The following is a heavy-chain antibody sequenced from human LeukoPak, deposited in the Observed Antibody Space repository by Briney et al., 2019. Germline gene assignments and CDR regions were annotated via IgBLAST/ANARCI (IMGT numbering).Heavy chain of an antibody. V-gene: IGHV3-21*01. Sequence: PGGSLRLSCAASGFTFSYYSMNWVRQAPGKGLEWVSSISSGSSYIYYADSVKGRFTISRDNAKNSLYLQMNSLRAEDTAVYYCARDQGSDWSLLFDYWGQGTLVTVSS. CDR1: GFTFSYYS. D-gene: IGHD6-19*01. CDR2: ISSGSSYI. J-gene: IGHJ4*02. CDR3: ARDQGSDWSLLFDY.